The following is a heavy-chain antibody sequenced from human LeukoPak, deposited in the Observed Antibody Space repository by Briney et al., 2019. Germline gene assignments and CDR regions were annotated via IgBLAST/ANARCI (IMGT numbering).Heavy chain of an antibody. CDR2: ISSXXSYI. CDR1: GFTFSSYS. V-gene: IGHV3-21*01. CDR3: ARDQNPALGYCSGGSCYGYYYYYGMDV. J-gene: IGHJ6*02. D-gene: IGHD2-15*01. Sequence: GGSLRLSCAASGFTFSSYSMNWVRQAPGXXXXWVSSISSXXSYIXYADSVKGRFTISRDNAKNSLYLQMNSLRAEDTAVYYCARDQNPALGYCSGGSCYGYYYYYGMDVWGQGTTVTVSS.